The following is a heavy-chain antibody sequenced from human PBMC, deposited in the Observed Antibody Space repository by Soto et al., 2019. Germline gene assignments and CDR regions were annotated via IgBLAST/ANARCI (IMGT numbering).Heavy chain of an antibody. D-gene: IGHD2-21*02. CDR2: IEHDGNAK. CDR1: GFTFSDYW. CDR3: SRVPDSRDTGDY. V-gene: IGHV3-7*04. J-gene: IGHJ4*02. Sequence: EVQLVESGGGLVQPGGSLRLSCAASGFTFSDYWMSWVRQSPGKGLEWVANIEHDGNAKNYLDSVRGRLTVSRDNAENTLHLKMNSLRAEDTAVYYCSRVPDSRDTGDYWGRGTLVIVSS.